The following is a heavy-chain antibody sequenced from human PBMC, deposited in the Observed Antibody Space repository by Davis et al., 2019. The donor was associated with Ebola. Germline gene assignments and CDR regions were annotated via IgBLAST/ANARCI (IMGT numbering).Heavy chain of an antibody. Sequence: ASVKVSCKASGGTFSSYVINWVRQATGQGLEWMGWMNPNSGNTGYAQKFQGRVTMTRENSMSTAYMELRSLRSEDTAVYFCARGGVAYSDLDYWGQGTLVAVSS. CDR3: ARGGVAYSDLDY. CDR2: MNPNSGNT. V-gene: IGHV1-8*02. J-gene: IGHJ4*02. D-gene: IGHD2-21*01. CDR1: GGTFSSYV.